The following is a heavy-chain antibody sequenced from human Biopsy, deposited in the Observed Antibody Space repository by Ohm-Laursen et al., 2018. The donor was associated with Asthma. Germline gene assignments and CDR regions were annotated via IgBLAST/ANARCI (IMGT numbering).Heavy chain of an antibody. V-gene: IGHV1-18*01. J-gene: IGHJ6*02. D-gene: IGHD3-10*01. CDR1: GYTFNSAG. CDR2: ISVYSGNT. Sequence: ASVKVSCNASGYTFNSAGITWVRQAPGQGLEWMGWISVYSGNTKVAQKLQDRVTMITDTSTSTAYMELRSLRSDDTAVYFCARAVDYSHYYGIDVWGQGTTVTVS. CDR3: ARAVDYSHYYGIDV.